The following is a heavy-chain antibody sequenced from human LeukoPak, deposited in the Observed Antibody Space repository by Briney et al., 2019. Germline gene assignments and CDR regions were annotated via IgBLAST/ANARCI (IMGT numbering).Heavy chain of an antibody. J-gene: IGHJ4*02. V-gene: IGHV3-21*01. Sequence: PGGSLRLSCAASGFTFSSYSMNWVRQAPGRGLEWVSSISSSSSYIYYADSVKGRFTNSRDNAKNSLYLQMNSLRAEDTAVYYCARVDPDTPFDYWGQGTLVTVSS. CDR1: GFTFSSYS. CDR3: ARVDPDTPFDY. D-gene: IGHD5-18*01. CDR2: ISSSSSYI.